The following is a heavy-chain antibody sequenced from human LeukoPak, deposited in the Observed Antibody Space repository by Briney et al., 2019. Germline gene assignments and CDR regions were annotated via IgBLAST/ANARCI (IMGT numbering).Heavy chain of an antibody. D-gene: IGHD6-19*01. CDR1: GFTFSRYW. Sequence: PGGSLRLSCAASGFTFSRYWMHWVRQAPGKGLEWVSAISGSGGNTYYADSVKGRFTISRDNSKNTLYLQMNSLRVEDTAVYYCAKGPLTEVAGTTWDYWGQGTPVTVSS. CDR3: AKGPLTEVAGTTWDY. J-gene: IGHJ4*02. V-gene: IGHV3-23*01. CDR2: ISGSGGNT.